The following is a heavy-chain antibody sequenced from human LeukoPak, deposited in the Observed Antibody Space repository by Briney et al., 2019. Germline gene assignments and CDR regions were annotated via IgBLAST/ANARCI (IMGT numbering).Heavy chain of an antibody. Sequence: PSETLSLTCTISGGSISSSDYYWGWIRQPPGKGLEWIGSMYYSGSTNYNPSLKSRVTISVDTSKNQFSLKLSSVTAADTAVYYCARDWYSPDYYYYMDVWGKGTTVTISS. J-gene: IGHJ6*03. CDR3: ARDWYSPDYYYYMDV. V-gene: IGHV4-39*07. CDR2: MYYSGST. D-gene: IGHD6-13*01. CDR1: GGSISSSDYY.